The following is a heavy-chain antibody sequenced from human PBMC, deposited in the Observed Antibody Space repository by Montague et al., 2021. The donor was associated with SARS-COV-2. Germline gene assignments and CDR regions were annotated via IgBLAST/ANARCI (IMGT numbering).Heavy chain of an antibody. CDR1: GGSVGSSHYY. CDR3: ARGLYNWNYEHWFDT. CDR2: IYYSGST. V-gene: IGHV4-39*01. D-gene: IGHD1-7*01. J-gene: IGHJ5*02. Sequence: SETLSLTCTVSGGSVGSSHYYWAWIRQPPGKGLEWIGTIYYSGSTYYNPSPRSRVTIDVDASTNQFSLNLHSVTAADTAVYFCARGLYNWNYEHWFDTWGQGTLVTVSS.